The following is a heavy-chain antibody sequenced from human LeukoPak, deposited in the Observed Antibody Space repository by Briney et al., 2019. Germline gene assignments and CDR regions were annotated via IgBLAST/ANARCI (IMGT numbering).Heavy chain of an antibody. CDR3: ARAVVSAYNWFDP. Sequence: TLSLTCTVSGGSISSGGYYWSWIRQHPGKGLEWIGYIYYSGSTYYNPSLKSRVTISVDTSKNQFSLKLSSVTAADTAVYYCARAVVSAYNWFDPWGQGTLVTVSS. CDR2: IYYSGST. J-gene: IGHJ5*02. CDR1: GGSISSGGYY. V-gene: IGHV4-31*03.